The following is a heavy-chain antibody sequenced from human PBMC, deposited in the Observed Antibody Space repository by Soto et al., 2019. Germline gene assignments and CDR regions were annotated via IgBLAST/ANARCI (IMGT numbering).Heavy chain of an antibody. D-gene: IGHD3-3*01. CDR1: GYTFTGYY. CDR2: INPNSGGT. CDR3: ARDKYYDFWSGYLGYYYGMDV. V-gene: IGHV1-2*04. Sequence: ASVNVSCKASGYTFTGYYMHWVRQAPGQGLEWMGWINPNSGGTNYAQKFQGWVTMTRDTSISTAYMELSRLRSDDTAVYYCARDKYYDFWSGYLGYYYGMDVWGRGTTVTVSS. J-gene: IGHJ6*02.